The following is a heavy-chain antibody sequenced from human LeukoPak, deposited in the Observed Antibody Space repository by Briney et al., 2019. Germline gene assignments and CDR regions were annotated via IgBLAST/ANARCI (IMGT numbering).Heavy chain of an antibody. CDR3: ARGYGDYENWFDP. D-gene: IGHD4-17*01. J-gene: IGHJ5*02. V-gene: IGHV1-69*13. CDR1: GGTFSSYA. CDR2: IIPIFGTA. Sequence: SVKVSFKASGGTFSSYAISWVRQAPGQGLEWMGGIIPIFGTANYAQKFQGRVTITADESTSTAYMELSSLRSEDTAVYYCARGYGDYENWFDPWGQGTLVTVSS.